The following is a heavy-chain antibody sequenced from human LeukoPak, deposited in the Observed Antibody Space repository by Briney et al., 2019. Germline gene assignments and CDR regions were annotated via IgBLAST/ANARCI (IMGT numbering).Heavy chain of an antibody. D-gene: IGHD2-2*03. CDR1: GYSIRSGFY. CDR3: ASGYFVHTFDF. Sequence: SETLSLTCTVSGYSIRSGFYWGWIRQPPGKGLEWIGNIYHSGITYYTPSLKTRVTISIDTSKNQFSLKLTSVTAADTAIFYCASGYFVHTFDFWGQGTLGTVSS. CDR2: IYHSGIT. V-gene: IGHV4-38-2*02. J-gene: IGHJ4*02.